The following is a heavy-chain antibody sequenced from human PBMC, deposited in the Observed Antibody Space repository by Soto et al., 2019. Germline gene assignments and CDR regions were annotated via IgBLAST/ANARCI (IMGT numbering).Heavy chain of an antibody. CDR2: IKQDGSEK. J-gene: IGHJ4*02. CDR3: ARFYYYDSSGFDY. Sequence: PGGSLRLSCAASGFTFSSYWMSWVRQAPGKGLEWVANIKQDGSEKYYVDSVKGRFTISRDNAKNSLYLQMNSLRAEDTAVYYCARFYYYDSSGFDYWGQGTLVTVSS. CDR1: GFTFSSYW. D-gene: IGHD3-22*01. V-gene: IGHV3-7*03.